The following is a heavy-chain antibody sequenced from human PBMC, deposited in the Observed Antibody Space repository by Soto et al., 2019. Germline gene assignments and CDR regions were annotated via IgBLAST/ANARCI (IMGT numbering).Heavy chain of an antibody. CDR2: IHHSGNT. CDR1: GGSISSDTYS. V-gene: IGHV4-30-2*01. D-gene: IGHD2-15*01. J-gene: IGHJ5*02. Sequence: QLQLQESGSGLVKPSQTLSLTCAVSGGSISSDTYSWSWIRQPPGKGLEWVGYIHHSGNTYFNPSLQSRVTISVDRSKNQLSLKLTSVTAADTAVYYCARPMLLGWFDPWGQGTLVTVSS. CDR3: ARPMLLGWFDP.